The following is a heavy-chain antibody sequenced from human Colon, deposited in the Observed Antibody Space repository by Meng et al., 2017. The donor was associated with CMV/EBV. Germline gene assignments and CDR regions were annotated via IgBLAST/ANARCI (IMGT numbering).Heavy chain of an antibody. CDR2: ISSSGRTI. CDR1: GFNFSKFE. J-gene: IGHJ4*02. D-gene: IGHD2-21*01. Sequence: GGSLRLSCAVSGFNFSKFEMNWVRQAPGKGLEWISYISSSGRTIFEADSVKGRFTISRDNAKNSVYLQLNSLSAEDTAVYYCARQYVVAVGPGAPLYYFDYWGQGALVTVSS. CDR3: ARQYVVAVGPGAPLYYFDY. V-gene: IGHV3-48*03.